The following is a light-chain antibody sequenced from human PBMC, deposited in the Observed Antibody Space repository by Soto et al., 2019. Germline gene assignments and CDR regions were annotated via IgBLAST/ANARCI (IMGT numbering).Light chain of an antibody. CDR2: DVS. V-gene: IGLV2-14*01. Sequence: QSALTQPASVSGFPGQSSAISCTGTRSDVGGYNYVSWYQQPPGKAPKLIIYDVSDRPSGVSTRFSGSKSGNTASLTISGLQADDEADYYCSSYTSQSTVVFGGGTKVTVL. CDR1: RSDVGGYNY. CDR3: SSYTSQSTVV. J-gene: IGLJ3*02.